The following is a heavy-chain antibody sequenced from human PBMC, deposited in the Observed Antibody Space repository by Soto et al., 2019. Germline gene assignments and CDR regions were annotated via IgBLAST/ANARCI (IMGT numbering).Heavy chain of an antibody. D-gene: IGHD3-16*01. J-gene: IGHJ6*01. V-gene: IGHV1-8*01. CDR1: GYTFITYD. Sequence: QAQLVQSGDEVKEPGASVRVACKATGYTFITYDISWVRQATGQGLAWMGWVNPDSVHAGYAQKFQGRVTMTRAAPTNTAYMELSRLTSEDTAVYYCARWGLRPYGLDVWGQGATVTVSS. CDR3: ARWGLRPYGLDV. CDR2: VNPDSVHA.